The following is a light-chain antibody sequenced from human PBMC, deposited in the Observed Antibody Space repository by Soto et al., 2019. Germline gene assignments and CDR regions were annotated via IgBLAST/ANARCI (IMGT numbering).Light chain of an antibody. Sequence: QSALTQPASVSGSPGQSITISCTGTSSDVGGYNYVSWYQQHPGKAPKLMIYEVSNRPSGVTNRFSGSKSGNTAYLTIPGLHAEDEADYYCSSYTSSRTLWVFGGGTKITVL. CDR1: SSDVGGYNY. V-gene: IGLV2-14*01. CDR3: SSYTSSRTLWV. J-gene: IGLJ3*02. CDR2: EVS.